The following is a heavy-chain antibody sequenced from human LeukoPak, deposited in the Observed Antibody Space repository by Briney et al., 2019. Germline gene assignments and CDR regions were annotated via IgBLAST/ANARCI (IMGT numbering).Heavy chain of an antibody. J-gene: IGHJ4*02. V-gene: IGHV3-30-3*01. Sequence: GGSLRLSCAASGFTFSSYAMHWVRQAPGKGLEWVAVISYDGSNKYYADSVKGRFTISRDNSKNTLYLQMNSLRAEDTAVYYCATQSPRPQYYFDYWGQGTLVTVSS. CDR2: ISYDGSNK. CDR3: ATQSPRPQYYFDY. CDR1: GFTFSSYA. D-gene: IGHD5-24*01.